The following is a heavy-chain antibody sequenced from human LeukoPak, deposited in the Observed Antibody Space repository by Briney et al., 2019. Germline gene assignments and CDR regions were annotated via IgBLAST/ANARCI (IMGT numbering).Heavy chain of an antibody. D-gene: IGHD3-3*01. CDR1: GYTFTSYD. Sequence: ASVKVSCKASGYTFTSYDINWVRQATGQGLEWMGWMKPNSGNTGYAQKFQGRVTMTRNTSISTAYMELSSLRSEDTAVYYCARPKTRITIFGVVIGSPWFDPWGQGTLVTVSS. CDR3: ARPKTRITIFGVVIGSPWFDP. CDR2: MKPNSGNT. V-gene: IGHV1-8*01. J-gene: IGHJ5*02.